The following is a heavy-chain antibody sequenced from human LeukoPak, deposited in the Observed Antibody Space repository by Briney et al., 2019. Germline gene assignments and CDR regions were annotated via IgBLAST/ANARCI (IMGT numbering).Heavy chain of an antibody. CDR3: ARERMLRGFDP. D-gene: IGHD2-8*01. CDR2: IYTSGST. V-gene: IGHV4-61*02. J-gene: IGHJ5*02. CDR1: GGSISSGRYY. Sequence: SETLSLTCTVSGGSISSGRYYWSWIRQPAGKGLEWIGRIYTSGSTNYNPSLKSRVTISGDSSKNQFSLKLTSVTAADTAVYYCARERMLRGFDPWGQGTLVTVSS.